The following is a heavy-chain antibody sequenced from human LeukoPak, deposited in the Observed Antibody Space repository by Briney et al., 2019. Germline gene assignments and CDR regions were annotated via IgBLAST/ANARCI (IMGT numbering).Heavy chain of an antibody. Sequence: GGSLRLSCVASGFTFNSYAMSWVRQAPGKGLEGVSTFSGGVSTTWHADSVRGRFTLSRDNSKNTVYLQMNRRRAEDTAVYYCAKASLASCGGAFCYHFDSWGPGTLVTVSS. CDR1: GFTFNSYA. J-gene: IGHJ4*02. CDR2: FSGGVSTT. CDR3: AKASLASCGGAFCYHFDS. D-gene: IGHD2-21*01. V-gene: IGHV3-23*01.